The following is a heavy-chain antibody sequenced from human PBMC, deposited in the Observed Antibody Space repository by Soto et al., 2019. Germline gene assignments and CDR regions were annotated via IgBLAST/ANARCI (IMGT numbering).Heavy chain of an antibody. CDR1: GGSISSYY. CDR2: IYYSGST. CDR3: AKDPLLYGSEWYPNWFGP. Sequence: SETLSLTCTVSGGSISSYYWSWIRQPPGKGLEWIGYIYYSGSTNYNPSLKSRVTISVDTSKNQFSLTAEDTAVYYCAKDPLLYGSEWYPNWFGPWGQGTLVTVSS. J-gene: IGHJ5*02. V-gene: IGHV4-59*12. D-gene: IGHD6-19*01.